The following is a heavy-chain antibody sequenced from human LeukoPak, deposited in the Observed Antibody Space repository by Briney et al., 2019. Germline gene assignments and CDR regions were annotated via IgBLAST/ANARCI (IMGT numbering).Heavy chain of an antibody. CDR3: AKDMQYQLLLGWFDP. Sequence: PGSSLRLSCAASGFTFDDYAMHWVRQAPGKGLECVSGISWNSGSIGYADSVKGRFTISRDNAKNSLYLQMNSLRAEDTALYYCAKDMQYQLLLGWFDPWGQGTLVTVPS. V-gene: IGHV3-9*01. J-gene: IGHJ5*02. CDR2: ISWNSGSI. CDR1: GFTFDDYA. D-gene: IGHD2-2*01.